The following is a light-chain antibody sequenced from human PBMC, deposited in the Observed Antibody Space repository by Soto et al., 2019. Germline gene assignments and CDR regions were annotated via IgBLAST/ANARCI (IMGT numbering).Light chain of an antibody. J-gene: IGLJ1*01. V-gene: IGLV2-8*01. CDR3: SSYAGSNNPPYV. CDR2: EVI. CDR1: SSDVGGYKY. Sequence: QSALTQPPSASGSPGPSVTISCTGTSSDVGGYKYVAWYQQHPGKAPKLMIYEVIKRPSGVPDRFSGSKSGNTASLTVSGLQAEDEADYYCSSYAGSNNPPYVFGTGTKLTVL.